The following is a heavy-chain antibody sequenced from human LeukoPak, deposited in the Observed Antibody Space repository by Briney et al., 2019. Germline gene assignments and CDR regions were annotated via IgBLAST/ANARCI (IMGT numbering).Heavy chain of an antibody. CDR1: GGSISSYY. CDR2: IYYSGST. V-gene: IGHV4-59*08. Sequence: SETLSLTCTVSGGSISSYYWSWIRQPPGKGLEWIGYIYYSGSTNYNPSLKSRATISVDTSKNQFSLKLSSVTAADTAVYYCARLVRGIRGYNWFDPWGQGTLVTVSS. D-gene: IGHD3-10*01. CDR3: ARLVRGIRGYNWFDP. J-gene: IGHJ5*02.